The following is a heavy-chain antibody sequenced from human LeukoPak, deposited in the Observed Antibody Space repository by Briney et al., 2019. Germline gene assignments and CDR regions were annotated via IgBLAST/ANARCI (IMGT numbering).Heavy chain of an antibody. V-gene: IGHV1-69*13. J-gene: IGHJ4*02. Sequence: ASVKVSCKASGGTFGSYAISWVRQAPGQGLEWMGGITPIFGTANYAQKFQGRVTITADESTSTAYMELSSLRSEDTAVYYCATSYSSSWWLYYFDYWGQGTLVTVSS. CDR2: ITPIFGTA. CDR1: GGTFGSYA. CDR3: ATSYSSSWWLYYFDY. D-gene: IGHD6-13*01.